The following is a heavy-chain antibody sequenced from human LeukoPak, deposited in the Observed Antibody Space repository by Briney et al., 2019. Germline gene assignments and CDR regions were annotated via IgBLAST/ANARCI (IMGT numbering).Heavy chain of an antibody. V-gene: IGHV3-21*01. CDR1: GFTFSSYS. CDR3: ARDAFDI. Sequence: GSLRLSFSASGFTFSSYSMNWVRPAPGKGLEWVSCISSSNSYIYYADSVKGRFTITRDNAKNSLYLQMNSLRAEDTAVYYCARDAFDIWGQGTMVTVSS. J-gene: IGHJ3*02. CDR2: ISSSNSYI.